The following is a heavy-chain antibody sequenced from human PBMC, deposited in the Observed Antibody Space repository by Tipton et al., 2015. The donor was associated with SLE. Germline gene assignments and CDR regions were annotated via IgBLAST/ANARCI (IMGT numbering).Heavy chain of an antibody. Sequence: TLSLTCTVSGGSINSYYWSWIRQPPGKGLEWIGNIYTSGNTNYNPSLKSRVTISIDTSKNQFSLRLESSTAADTAVYFCARQSFGGSWEFDYWGQGALVTVSS. CDR2: IYTSGNT. CDR1: GGSINSYY. CDR3: ARQSFGGSWEFDY. V-gene: IGHV4-4*08. D-gene: IGHD2-15*01. J-gene: IGHJ4*02.